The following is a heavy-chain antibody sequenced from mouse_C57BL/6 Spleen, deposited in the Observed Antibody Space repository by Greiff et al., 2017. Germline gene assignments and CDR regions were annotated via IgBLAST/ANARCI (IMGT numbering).Heavy chain of an antibody. V-gene: IGHV1-50*01. J-gene: IGHJ2*01. Sequence: QVQLQQPGAELVKPGASVKLSCKASGYTFTSYWMQLVKQRPGQGLEWIGEIDPSDSYTNYNQKFKGKATLTVDKSSSTAYMQLSSLTSEDSAVYYCARGEYYGSSDYWGQGTTLTVSS. CDR1: GYTFTSYW. CDR2: IDPSDSYT. CDR3: ARGEYYGSSDY. D-gene: IGHD1-1*01.